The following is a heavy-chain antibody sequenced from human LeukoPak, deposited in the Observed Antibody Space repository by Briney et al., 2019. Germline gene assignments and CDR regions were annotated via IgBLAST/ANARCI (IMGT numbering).Heavy chain of an antibody. D-gene: IGHD5-24*01. Sequence: GGSLRLSCAASGFTFSTYWMHWVRQAPGKGLVWVSRISSDGSNTNYADSVKGRFTISRDNAKSTLYLQMNSLRAEDTAVYYCAKGPERDAFDIWGQGTMVTVSS. CDR2: ISSDGSNT. J-gene: IGHJ3*02. V-gene: IGHV3-74*01. CDR1: GFTFSTYW. CDR3: AKGPERDAFDI.